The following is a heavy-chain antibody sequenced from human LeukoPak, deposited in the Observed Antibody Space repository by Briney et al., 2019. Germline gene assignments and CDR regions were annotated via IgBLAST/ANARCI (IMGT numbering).Heavy chain of an antibody. D-gene: IGHD3-10*01. J-gene: IGHJ4*02. Sequence: ASVKVSCKASGYTFTNYAMNWVRQAPGQGLEWMGWINTNTGNPTYAQGFTGRLVFSLDTSVSTAYLQISSLKAEDTAVYYCVVVVRSGSYPPLGHYWGQGTLVTVSS. CDR1: GYTFTNYA. CDR2: INTNTGNP. CDR3: VVVVRSGSYPPLGHY. V-gene: IGHV7-4-1*02.